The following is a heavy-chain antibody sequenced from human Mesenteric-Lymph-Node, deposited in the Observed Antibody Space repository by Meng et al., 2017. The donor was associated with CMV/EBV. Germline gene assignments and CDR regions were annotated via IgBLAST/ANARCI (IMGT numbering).Heavy chain of an antibody. Sequence: GGSLRLSCAASGFTFSNYWRHWVRQAPGKGLEWVSYISSSSSTIYYADSVKGRFTISRDNAKNSLYLQMNSLRAEDTAVYYCARRSYYGMDVWGQGTTVTVSS. CDR3: ARRSYYGMDV. CDR1: GFTFSNYW. V-gene: IGHV3-48*04. J-gene: IGHJ6*02. CDR2: ISSSSSTI.